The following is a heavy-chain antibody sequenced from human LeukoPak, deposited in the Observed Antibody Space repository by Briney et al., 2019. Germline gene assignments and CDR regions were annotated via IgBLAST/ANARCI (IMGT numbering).Heavy chain of an antibody. CDR1: GDSVSGNSTA. D-gene: IGHD5-24*01. J-gene: IGHJ3*01. Sequence: SQTLSLTCAISGDSVSGNSTAYNWIRQSPSSGLEWLGRTYYRSKWYNDYAVSVKSRIIINPDTSKNQLSLQLKSVTPEDTAVYYCARGGQGDGYSADEAFDFWGQGTMVTVSS. CDR2: TYYRSKWYN. CDR3: ARGGQGDGYSADEAFDF. V-gene: IGHV6-1*01.